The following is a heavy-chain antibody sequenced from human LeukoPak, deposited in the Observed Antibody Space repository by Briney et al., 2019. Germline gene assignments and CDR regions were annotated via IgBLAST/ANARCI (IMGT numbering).Heavy chain of an antibody. CDR2: IYYSGST. Sequence: SETLSLTCTVSGGSISSGGYCWSWIRQHPGKGLEWIGYIYYSGSTYYNPSLKSRVTISVDTSKSQFSLKLSSVTAAETAVYYCARVDVRAAAGLFDYWGQGTLVTVSS. V-gene: IGHV4-31*03. CDR3: ARVDVRAAAGLFDY. CDR1: GGSISSGGYC. J-gene: IGHJ4*02. D-gene: IGHD6-13*01.